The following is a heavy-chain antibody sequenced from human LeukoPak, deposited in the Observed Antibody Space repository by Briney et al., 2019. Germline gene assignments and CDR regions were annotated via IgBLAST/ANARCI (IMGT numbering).Heavy chain of an antibody. Sequence: GGSLRLSCAASGFTFSSYSMNWVRQAPGKGLEWVSSISSSSSSYIYYAVSVKGRFTISRDNAKNSLYLQMNSLRAEDTAEYYCAREPLGYCSSTSCPYYMDVWGKGTTVTVSS. V-gene: IGHV3-21*01. CDR1: GFTFSSYS. J-gene: IGHJ6*03. D-gene: IGHD2-2*01. CDR3: AREPLGYCSSTSCPYYMDV. CDR2: ISSSSSSYI.